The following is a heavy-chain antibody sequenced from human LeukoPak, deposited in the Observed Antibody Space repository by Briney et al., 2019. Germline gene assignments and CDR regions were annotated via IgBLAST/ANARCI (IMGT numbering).Heavy chain of an antibody. CDR1: GGSISSYY. V-gene: IGHV4-59*01. CDR2: IYYSGST. D-gene: IGHD6-13*01. Sequence: SETLSLTCTVSGGSISSYYWSWIPQPPGKGLEWIGYIYYSGSTNYNPSLKSRVTISVDTSKNQFSLKLSSVTAADTAVYYCARAPVYSSSWYYFDYWGQGTLVTVSS. CDR3: ARAPVYSSSWYYFDY. J-gene: IGHJ4*02.